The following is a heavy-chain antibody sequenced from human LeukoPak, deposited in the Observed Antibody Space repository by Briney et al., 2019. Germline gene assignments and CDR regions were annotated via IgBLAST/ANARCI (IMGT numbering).Heavy chain of an antibody. Sequence: PGGSLRLSCAASGFTFSDYYMSWIRQAPGKGLEWVSYISSSGSTIYYADSVKGRFTISRGNAKNSLYLQMNSLRAEDTAVYYXXRXXXXXXXXXXXXGLYYYYYYMDVWGKGTTVTVSS. D-gene: IGHD3-16*01. J-gene: IGHJ6*03. V-gene: IGHV3-11*01. CDR1: GFTFSDYY. CDR2: ISSSGSTI. CDR3: XRXXXXXXXXXXXXGLYYYYYYMDV.